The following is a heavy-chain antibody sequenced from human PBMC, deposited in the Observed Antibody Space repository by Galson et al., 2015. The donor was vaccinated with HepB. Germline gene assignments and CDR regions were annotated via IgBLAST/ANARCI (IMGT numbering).Heavy chain of an antibody. D-gene: IGHD3-3*01. CDR2: FDPDDGET. V-gene: IGHV1-24*01. CDR1: GYTLTELS. Sequence: SVKVSCNVSGYTLTELSMHWVRQAPGKGLEWMGGFDPDDGETIYAQKFQGRVTMTEDTSTDTAYMELSSLRSEDTAVYYCATGVLRFLEWLLWPHWGQGTLVTVSS. CDR3: ATGVLRFLEWLLWPH. J-gene: IGHJ4*02.